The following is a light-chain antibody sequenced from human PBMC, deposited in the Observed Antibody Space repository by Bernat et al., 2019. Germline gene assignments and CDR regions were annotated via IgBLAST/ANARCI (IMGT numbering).Light chain of an antibody. Sequence: NFMLTQPHSVSESPGKTVTISCTRSSGSIASNYVQWFQQRPGSSPTTLIYEDNQRPSGVPDRFSGSIDSSSNSASLSISGLKTEDEADYYCHSYEPSNQVPNWVFGGGTKLTVL. CDR1: SGSIASNY. V-gene: IGLV6-57*01. CDR2: EDN. J-gene: IGLJ3*02. CDR3: HSYEPSNQVPNWV.